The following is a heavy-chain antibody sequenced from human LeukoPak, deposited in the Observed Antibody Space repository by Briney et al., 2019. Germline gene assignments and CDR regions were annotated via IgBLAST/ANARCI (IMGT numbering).Heavy chain of an antibody. CDR2: INGDNANT. V-gene: IGHV1-3*01. CDR1: GYSFTSYA. D-gene: IGHD6-19*01. Sequence: WASVKVSCKTSGYSFTSYAIHWVRQAPGQRLEWMGCINGDNANTQYSQKYQARVTITRYTSARTAYMELSSLTSEDMGVFYCARGGPNSGGWTLDHWGQGTLVSVFS. J-gene: IGHJ4*02. CDR3: ARGGPNSGGWTLDH.